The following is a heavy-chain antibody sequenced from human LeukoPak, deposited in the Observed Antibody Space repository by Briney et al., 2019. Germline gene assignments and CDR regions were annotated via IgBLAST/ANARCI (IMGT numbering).Heavy chain of an antibody. CDR2: IYHSGGT. V-gene: IGHV4-38-2*01. Sequence: SETLSLTCAVSGYSISSGYYWGWIRQPPGKGLEWIGSIYHSGGTYYNPSLKSRVTISVGTSKNQFSLKLSSVTAADTAVYYCARRGKAQDIVVVPAVYYFDYWGQGTLVTVSS. CDR3: ARRGKAQDIVVVPAVYYFDY. D-gene: IGHD2-2*01. CDR1: GYSISSGYY. J-gene: IGHJ4*02.